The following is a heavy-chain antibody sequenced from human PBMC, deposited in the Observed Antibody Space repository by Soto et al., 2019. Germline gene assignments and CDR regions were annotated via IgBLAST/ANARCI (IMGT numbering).Heavy chain of an antibody. CDR2: IYHSGST. D-gene: IGHD4-17*01. CDR3: ARGYGDYYFDY. CDR1: GGSISSGGYS. V-gene: IGHV4-30-2*01. J-gene: IGHJ4*02. Sequence: SETLSLTCAVSGGSISSGGYSWSWIRQPPGKGLEWIGYIYHSGSTYYNPSLKSRVTISVDRSKNQFSLKLSSVTATDTAVYYCARGYGDYYFDYWGQGTLVTVSS.